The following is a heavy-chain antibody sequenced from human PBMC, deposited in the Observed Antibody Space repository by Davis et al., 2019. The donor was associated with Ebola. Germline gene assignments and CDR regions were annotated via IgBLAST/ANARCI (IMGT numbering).Heavy chain of an antibody. J-gene: IGHJ4*02. CDR1: GGSISSYY. CDR2: INHSGST. V-gene: IGHV4-34*01. D-gene: IGHD3-22*01. CDR3: ARGPLNYYDSSGYSDYRLDY. Sequence: PSETLSLTCTVSGGSISSYYWSWIRQPPGKGLEWIGEINHSGSTNYNPSLKSRVTISVDTSKNQFSLKLSSVTAADTAVYYCARGPLNYYDSSGYSDYRLDYWGQGTLVTVSS.